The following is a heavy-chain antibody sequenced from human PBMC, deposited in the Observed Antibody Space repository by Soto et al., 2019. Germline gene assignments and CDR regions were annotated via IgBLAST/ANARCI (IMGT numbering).Heavy chain of an antibody. CDR3: ARNGGGSGSYYSIDV. D-gene: IGHD1-26*01. V-gene: IGHV1-2*04. CDR1: GYSFSDHY. CDR2: INPDSGGT. J-gene: IGHJ4*02. Sequence: ASVKVSCKASGYSFSDHYIHWVRQAPGQGLEWMGWINPDSGGTNYAQKFQDWVIMTSDTSINAVYMELSGLRSDDIAVYYCARNGGGSGSYYSIDVWGPGTLVTVSS.